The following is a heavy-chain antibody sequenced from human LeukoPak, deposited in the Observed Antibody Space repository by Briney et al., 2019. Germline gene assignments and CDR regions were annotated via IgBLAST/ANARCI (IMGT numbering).Heavy chain of an antibody. V-gene: IGHV4-61*02. J-gene: IGHJ4*02. CDR3: ARGHDYFGY. CDR1: GGSVSSGDYY. Sequence: SETLSLTCTVSGGSVSSGDYYWPWIRQPAGKGLEWIGRIYTSGSTSYSPSLKSRVTISLDTSKNQFSLRLSSVTAADTAVFYCARGHDYFGYWGQGTLVTVSS. CDR2: IYTSGST.